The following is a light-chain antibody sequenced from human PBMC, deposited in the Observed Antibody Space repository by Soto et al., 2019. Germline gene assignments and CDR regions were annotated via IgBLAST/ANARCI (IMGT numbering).Light chain of an antibody. Sequence: DIQMTQSPSTLSASVGDRVTITCRASQSISSWLAWYQQKPGKAPKLLIYDASSLEIGVPSRFSGSGSWTEFTLTISCLQPDDFATYYCQQYNSYPYTFGQWTKLEIK. CDR1: QSISSW. CDR2: DAS. CDR3: QQYNSYPYT. J-gene: IGKJ2*01. V-gene: IGKV1-5*01.